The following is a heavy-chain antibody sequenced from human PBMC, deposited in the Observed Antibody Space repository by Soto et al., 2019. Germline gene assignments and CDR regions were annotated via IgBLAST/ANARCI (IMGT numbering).Heavy chain of an antibody. J-gene: IGHJ4*02. CDR3: ARAGHYGSGSYYNGLNFDY. D-gene: IGHD3-10*01. Sequence: PSETLSLTCAVSGGSISSGGYSWIWIRQPPGKGLEWIGYIYHSGSTYYNPSLKSRVTISVDRSKNQFSLKLSSVTAADTAVYYCARAGHYGSGSYYNGLNFDYWGQGTLVTVSS. CDR2: IYHSGST. V-gene: IGHV4-30-2*01. CDR1: GGSISSGGYS.